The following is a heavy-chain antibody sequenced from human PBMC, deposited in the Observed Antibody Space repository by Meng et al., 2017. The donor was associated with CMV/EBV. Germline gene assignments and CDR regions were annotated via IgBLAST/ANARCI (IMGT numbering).Heavy chain of an antibody. D-gene: IGHD6-6*01. J-gene: IGHJ3*02. CDR1: GYTFTGYY. CDR3: ARIDYSSSYFAFDI. CDR2: INHNSGGT. V-gene: IGHV1-2*02. Sequence: ASVKVSCKASGYTFTGYYMHWVRQAPGQGLEWMGWINHNSGGTNYAQKFQGRVTMTRDTSISTAYMELSRLRSDDTAVYYCARIDYSSSYFAFDIWGQGTMVTVSS.